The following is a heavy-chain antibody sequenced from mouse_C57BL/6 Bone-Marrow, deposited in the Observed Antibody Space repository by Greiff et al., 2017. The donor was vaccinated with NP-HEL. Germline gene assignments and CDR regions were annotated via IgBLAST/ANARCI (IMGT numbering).Heavy chain of an antibody. Sequence: VQLQQSGAELVRPGASVKLSCTASGFNIKDDYMHWVKQRPEQGLEWIGWIDPENGDTEYASKFQGKATITADTSSNTAYLQLSSLTSEDTAVYYCTAYYVSFDDWGQGTTLTVSS. CDR1: GFNIKDDY. J-gene: IGHJ2*01. V-gene: IGHV14-4*01. D-gene: IGHD1-1*01. CDR3: TAYYVSFDD. CDR2: IDPENGDT.